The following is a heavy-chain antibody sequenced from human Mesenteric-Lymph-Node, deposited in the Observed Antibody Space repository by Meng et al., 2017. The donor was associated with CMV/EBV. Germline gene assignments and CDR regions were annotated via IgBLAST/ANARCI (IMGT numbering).Heavy chain of an antibody. V-gene: IGHV4-39*01. D-gene: IGHD3-22*01. CDR3: ARRGNYDSDYSEY. CDR2: VHHSGTT. J-gene: IGHJ4*02. CDR1: GDSISNSTYY. Sequence: QLQLQESGPVLVKPSATLPLSCIVAGDSISNSTYYWTWIRQPPGKGLEWIGSVHHSGTTYYNPSLKGRLTISVDTSANLFSLRLTTVTAADTATYYCARRGNYDSDYSEYWGQGTLVTVSS.